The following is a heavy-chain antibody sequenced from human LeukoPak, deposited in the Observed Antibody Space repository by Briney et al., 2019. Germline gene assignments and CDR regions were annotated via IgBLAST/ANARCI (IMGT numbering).Heavy chain of an antibody. CDR3: ARAIRGSAVDTGDR. J-gene: IGHJ4*02. D-gene: IGHD3-10*01. CDR1: GFTFSSYW. Sequence: PGGSLRLSCAASGFTFSSYWMRWVRQAPGKGLEGVANIKNDGSGEYYVDSVKGRFTISRDNAKNSLFPQMNSLTVEDTAVYYCARAIRGSAVDTGDRWGQGTLVTVSS. V-gene: IGHV3-7*01. CDR2: IKNDGSGE.